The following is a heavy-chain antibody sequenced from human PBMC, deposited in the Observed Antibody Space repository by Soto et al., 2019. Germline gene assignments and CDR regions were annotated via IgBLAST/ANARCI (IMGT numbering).Heavy chain of an antibody. CDR1: GFTVSSNY. Sequence: PGGSLRLSCAASGFTVSSNYMSWVRQAPGKGLEWVSVIYNGGSTPYADSVKGRFTISRDNSKNTVYLQMNSLRAEDTAVYYCADIFGGTTWGQGTLVTVSS. V-gene: IGHV3-66*01. CDR2: IYNGGST. J-gene: IGHJ5*02. D-gene: IGHD3-3*01. CDR3: ADIFGGTT.